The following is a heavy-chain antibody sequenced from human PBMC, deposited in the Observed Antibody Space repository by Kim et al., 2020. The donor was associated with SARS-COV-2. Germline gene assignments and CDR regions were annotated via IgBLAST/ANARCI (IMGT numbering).Heavy chain of an antibody. J-gene: IGHJ6*02. CDR2: LYYTGST. CDR3: GRLPSYRSTWFRSYYGLDV. V-gene: IGHV4-39*01. Sequence: SETLSLTCNVSGGSISSSSHYWGWIRQPPGKGLELIGSLYYTGSTYYNPSLKSRVTMSIDTSKRQFSLKLNSVTAADTAVYYCGRLPSYRSTWFRSYYGLDVWGQGTTVTVSS. D-gene: IGHD6-13*01. CDR1: GGSISSSSHY.